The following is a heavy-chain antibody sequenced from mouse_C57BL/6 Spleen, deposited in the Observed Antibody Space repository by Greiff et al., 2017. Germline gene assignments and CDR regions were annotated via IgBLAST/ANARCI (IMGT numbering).Heavy chain of an antibody. J-gene: IGHJ2*01. V-gene: IGHV1-42*01. D-gene: IGHD2-3*01. CDR3: ARSGWLLPLNY. CDR2: INPSTGGT. Sequence: VQLKQSGPELVKPGASVKISCKASGYSFTGYYMNWVKQSPEKSLEWIGEINPSTGGTTYNQKFKAKATLTVDKSSSTAYMQLKSMTSEDSAVYYCARSGWLLPLNYWGQGTTLTVSS. CDR1: GYSFTGYY.